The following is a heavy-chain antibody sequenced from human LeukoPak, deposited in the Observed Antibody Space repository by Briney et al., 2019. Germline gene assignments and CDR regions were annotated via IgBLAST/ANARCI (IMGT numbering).Heavy chain of an antibody. J-gene: IGHJ4*02. D-gene: IGHD4-17*01. CDR1: GGSITRGSYY. CDR2: VFTSGNT. CDR3: ARTRIDYGDYVGDYVGYFDY. V-gene: IGHV4-61*09. Sequence: SETLSLTCAVSGGSITRGSYYWTWIRQPAGKALEWIGHVFTSGNTNYNPSLKGRVTISIDTSKNQFSLKLSSVTAADTAVYYCARTRIDYGDYVGDYVGYFDYWGQGSLVTVSS.